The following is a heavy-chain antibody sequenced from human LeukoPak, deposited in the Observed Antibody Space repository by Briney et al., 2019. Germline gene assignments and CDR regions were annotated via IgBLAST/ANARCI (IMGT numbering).Heavy chain of an antibody. CDR2: IYPSGST. CDR3: ASLGSYGLDY. Sequence: SETLALTCTVSGGSISSYYWSWIRQPPGKGLEWIGYIYPSGSTNYNPSLKSRVTISVQTSKNQFSLKLSSVTAADTAVYYCASLGSYGLDYWGQGTLVTVSS. J-gene: IGHJ4*02. CDR1: GGSISSYY. D-gene: IGHD3-16*01. V-gene: IGHV4-4*09.